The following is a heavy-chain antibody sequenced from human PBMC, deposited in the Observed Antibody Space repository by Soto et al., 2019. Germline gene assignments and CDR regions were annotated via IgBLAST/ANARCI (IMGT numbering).Heavy chain of an antibody. V-gene: IGHV6-1*01. CDR3: ARGMGHCSGGSCAYGMDV. J-gene: IGHJ6*02. D-gene: IGHD2-15*01. CDR2: TYYRSKWYN. Sequence: PSQTLSLTCAISGDSVPSNSAAWNWIRQSPSRGLEWLGRTYYRSKWYNDYAVSVKSRITINPDTSKNQFSLQLNSVAPEDTAVYYCARGMGHCSGGSCAYGMDVWGQGTTVTVSS. CDR1: GDSVPSNSAA.